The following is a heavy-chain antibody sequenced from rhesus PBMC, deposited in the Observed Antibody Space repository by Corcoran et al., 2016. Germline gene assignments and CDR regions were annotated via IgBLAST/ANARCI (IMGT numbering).Heavy chain of an antibody. CDR2: IFGGSGST. J-gene: IGHJ4*01. CDR3: LGSGWSGF. V-gene: IGHV4-127*01. D-gene: IGHD6S26*01. Sequence: QVQLQESGPGLVKPSETLSLTCAVSGYSISSGYGWGWIRQPPGKGLEWIGQIFGGSGSTHSNPSLKSRVTVSKDTSKNQFSLRLTSVTAADTAVYYCLGSGWSGFWGQGVLVTVSS. CDR1: GYSISSGYG.